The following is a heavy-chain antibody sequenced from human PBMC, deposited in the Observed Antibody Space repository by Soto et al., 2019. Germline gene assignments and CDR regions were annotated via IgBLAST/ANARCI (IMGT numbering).Heavy chain of an antibody. V-gene: IGHV3-30-3*01. CDR3: ARDAMDTATH. J-gene: IGHJ4*02. CDR2: ISYDGSNK. D-gene: IGHD5-18*01. CDR1: GFTFSSYA. Sequence: GGSLRLSCAASGFTFSSYAMHWVRQAPGKGLEWVAVISYDGSNKYYADSVKGRFTISRDNSKNTLYLQMNSLRAEDTAVYYCARDAMDTATHWGQGTLVTVSS.